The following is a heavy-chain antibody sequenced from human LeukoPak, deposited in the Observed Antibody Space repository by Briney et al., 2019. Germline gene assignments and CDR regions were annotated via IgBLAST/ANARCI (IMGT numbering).Heavy chain of an antibody. CDR1: RFTFSSYA. D-gene: IGHD1-26*01. Sequence: GGSLRLSCAASRFTFSSYAMNWVRQAPGKGLEWVSAISGSGGSIYYTDSVKSRFTISRDNSKNTLFLQMNSLRAEDTAVYYCAKVWGSYSTGYFDYWGQGTLVTVSS. V-gene: IGHV3-23*01. J-gene: IGHJ4*02. CDR2: ISGSGGSI. CDR3: AKVWGSYSTGYFDY.